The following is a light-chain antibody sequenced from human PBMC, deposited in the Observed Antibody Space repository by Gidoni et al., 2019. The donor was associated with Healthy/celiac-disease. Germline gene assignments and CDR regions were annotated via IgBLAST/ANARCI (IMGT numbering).Light chain of an antibody. CDR1: KLGAKY. CDR3: QAWDSRE. CDR2: QDS. V-gene: IGLV3-1*01. Sequence: SYELTQPPSVSVSPGQTASITCSGDKLGAKYACWYQQKPGQSPVLVIYQDSKRPSGIPERFSGSNSGNTATLTISGTQAMDEADYYCQAWDSREFGGGTKLTVL. J-gene: IGLJ2*01.